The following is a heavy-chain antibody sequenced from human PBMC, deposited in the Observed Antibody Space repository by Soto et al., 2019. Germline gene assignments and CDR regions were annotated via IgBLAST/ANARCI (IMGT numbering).Heavy chain of an antibody. CDR1: GYSFTSYW. J-gene: IGHJ6*02. V-gene: IGHV5-10-1*01. CDR2: IDPSDSYT. Sequence: PGESLKLSFKGSGYSFTSYWISWVRQMPGKGLEWMGRIDPSDSYTNYSPSFQGHVTISADKSISTAYLQWSSLKASDTAMYYCARPGVGATTDYYYGMDVWGQGTTVTVSS. CDR3: ARPGVGATTDYYYGMDV. D-gene: IGHD1-26*01.